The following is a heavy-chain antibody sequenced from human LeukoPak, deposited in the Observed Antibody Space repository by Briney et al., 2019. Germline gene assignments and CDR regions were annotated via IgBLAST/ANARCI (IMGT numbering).Heavy chain of an antibody. CDR2: ISYRSSDI. D-gene: IGHD6-13*01. J-gene: IGHJ6*03. Sequence: GGSLRLSCAASGFTFSHHWMGWVRQAPGKGLEWVSSISYRSSDIEYADSVKGRFTISRDNAKQLLYLQMSSLRAEDTAVYYCARVYSSSWYSGYLYMDVWGKGTTVTVSS. CDR1: GFTFSHHW. CDR3: ARVYSSSWYSGYLYMDV. V-gene: IGHV3-21*01.